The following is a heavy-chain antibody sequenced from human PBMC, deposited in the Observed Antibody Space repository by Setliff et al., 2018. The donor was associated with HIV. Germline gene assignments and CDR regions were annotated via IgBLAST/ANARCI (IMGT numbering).Heavy chain of an antibody. V-gene: IGHV1-69*13. J-gene: IGHJ4*02. Sequence: SVKVSCKSSGGIFTTSSINWMRQVPGQGLEWMGGFNPIFTSQDHAQKFQDRITMTADESTSTAYMELRSLTSEDTAVYFCARGVRVTVVQRASSLDFWGQGTLVTSPQ. CDR2: FNPIFTSQ. CDR1: GGIFTTSS. CDR3: ARGVRVTVVQRASSLDF. D-gene: IGHD2-21*02.